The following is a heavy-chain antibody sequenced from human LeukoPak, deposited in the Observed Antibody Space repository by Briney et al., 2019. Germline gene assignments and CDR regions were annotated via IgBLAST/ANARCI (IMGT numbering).Heavy chain of an antibody. CDR3: ARGAYSSGWYGLDY. CDR2: IGTAGDP. D-gene: IGHD6-19*01. V-gene: IGHV3-13*05. J-gene: IGHJ4*02. CDR1: GFTFSDSD. Sequence: GGSLRLSCAASGFTFSDSDMHWVRQATGKGLEWVSAIGTAGDPYYPGSVKGRFTISRGNAKYSFYLQMNSLRAGDTAVYYCARGAYSSGWYGLDYWGQGTLVTVSS.